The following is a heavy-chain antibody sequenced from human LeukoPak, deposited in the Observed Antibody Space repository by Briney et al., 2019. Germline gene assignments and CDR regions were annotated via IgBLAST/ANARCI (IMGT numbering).Heavy chain of an antibody. Sequence: SQTLPLTCTVSGGSISSGSYYWSWIRQPAGKGLEWIGRIYTSGSTNYNPSLKSRVTISVDTSKNQFSLKLSSVTAADTAVYYCARQNSDYWGQGTLVTVSS. CDR3: ARQNSDY. CDR1: GGSISSGSYY. J-gene: IGHJ4*02. V-gene: IGHV4-61*02. CDR2: IYTSGST. D-gene: IGHD2/OR15-2a*01.